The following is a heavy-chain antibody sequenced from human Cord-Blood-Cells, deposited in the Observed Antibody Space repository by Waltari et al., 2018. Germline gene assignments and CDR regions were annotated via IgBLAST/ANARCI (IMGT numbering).Heavy chain of an antibody. Sequence: QVQLVQSGAEVKKPGASVKVSCKASGYTFTSYDINWVRQATGQGLEWMGCSNPNSGNTGYAQKCQGRVTMTRNTSISTAYMELSSLRSEDTAVYYCAIGSYLASLAEYFQHWGQGTLVTVSS. J-gene: IGHJ1*01. CDR1: GYTFTSYD. CDR3: AIGSYLASLAEYFQH. CDR2: SNPNSGNT. V-gene: IGHV1-8*01. D-gene: IGHD1-26*01.